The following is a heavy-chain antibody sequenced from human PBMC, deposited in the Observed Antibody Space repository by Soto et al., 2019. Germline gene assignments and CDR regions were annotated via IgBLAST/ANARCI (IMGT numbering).Heavy chain of an antibody. D-gene: IGHD3-9*01. CDR1: GGSISSSSYY. Sequence: QLQLQESGPGLVKPSETLSLTCTVSGGSISSSSYYWGWIRQPPGKGLEWIGSIYYSGSTYYNPSLKSRVTISVAKSKNQFSLKLSSVTAADTAVYYCARHYDILTGYYRGGYYYGMDVWGQGTTVTVSS. CDR2: IYYSGST. V-gene: IGHV4-39*01. J-gene: IGHJ6*02. CDR3: ARHYDILTGYYRGGYYYGMDV.